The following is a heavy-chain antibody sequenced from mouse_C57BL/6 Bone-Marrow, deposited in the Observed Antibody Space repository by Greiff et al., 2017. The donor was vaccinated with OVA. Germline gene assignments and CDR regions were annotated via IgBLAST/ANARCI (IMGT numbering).Heavy chain of an antibody. D-gene: IGHD1-1*01. Sequence: VKLQESGAELARPGASVKLSCKASGYTFTSYGISWVKQRTGQGLEWIGEIYPRSGNTYYNEKFKGKATLTADKSSSTAYMELRSLTSEDSAVYFCARGGTTVVARVLFDVWGTGTTVTVSS. J-gene: IGHJ1*03. V-gene: IGHV1-81*01. CDR3: ARGGTTVVARVLFDV. CDR1: GYTFTSYG. CDR2: IYPRSGNT.